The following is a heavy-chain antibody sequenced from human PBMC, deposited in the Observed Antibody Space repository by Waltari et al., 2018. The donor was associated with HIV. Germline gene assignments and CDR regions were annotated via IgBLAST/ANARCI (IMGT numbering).Heavy chain of an antibody. Sequence: EVQLMESGGGLVQSGGSLRLSCAASGFTFTNYWMSWVCQTPGKGLEWGAYITGDGGEKYYMGSVKGRFTISRDNAKNSMFLQMNSLRAEDTAVYYCAIIGTFPHNYAIDFWGQGTTVTVSS. CDR2: ITGDGGEK. J-gene: IGHJ6*02. V-gene: IGHV3-7*01. CDR1: GFTFTNYW. CDR3: AIIGTFPHNYAIDF. D-gene: IGHD1-26*01.